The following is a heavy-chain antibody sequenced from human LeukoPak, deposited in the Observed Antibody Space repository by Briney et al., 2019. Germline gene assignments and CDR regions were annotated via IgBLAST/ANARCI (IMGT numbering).Heavy chain of an antibody. D-gene: IGHD3-22*01. V-gene: IGHV3-48*03. CDR2: VSRSGSIT. CDR3: AKELTLESSGVDVFDI. Sequence: PGGSLRLSCAASGFTFSIFEMDWVRQAPGKGLEWVSYVSRSGSITYYADSVRGRFTISRDDATNSLYLQMNSLRAEDTAVYYCAKELTLESSGVDVFDIWGQGTMVTISS. J-gene: IGHJ3*02. CDR1: GFTFSIFE.